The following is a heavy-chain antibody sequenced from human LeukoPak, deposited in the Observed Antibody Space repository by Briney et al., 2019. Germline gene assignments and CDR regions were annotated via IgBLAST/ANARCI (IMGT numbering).Heavy chain of an antibody. CDR3: ARGYAADYYDSSGPMGY. J-gene: IGHJ4*02. V-gene: IGHV1-18*01. CDR2: ISAYNGNT. CDR1: GYTFTSYG. D-gene: IGHD3-22*01. Sequence: ASVKVSCKASGYTFTSYGISWVRQAPGQGLEWMGWISAYNGNTNYAQKLQGRVTMTTDTSTSTAYMELRSLRSDDTAVYYCARGYAADYYDSSGPMGYWGQGTLVTVSS.